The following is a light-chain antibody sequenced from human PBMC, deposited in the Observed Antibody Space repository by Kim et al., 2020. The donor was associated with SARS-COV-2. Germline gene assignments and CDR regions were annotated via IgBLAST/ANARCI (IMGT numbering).Light chain of an antibody. J-gene: IGLJ2*01. CDR3: NSRDSNDNVV. Sequence: LGQTVRITCQGDSVRSYYATWYQQKPGQAPIVVIYGKNNRPSGIPDRFSGSSSGNTASLTITGTQAGDEADYYCNSRDSNDNVVFGGGTKLTVL. CDR1: SVRSYY. V-gene: IGLV3-19*01. CDR2: GKN.